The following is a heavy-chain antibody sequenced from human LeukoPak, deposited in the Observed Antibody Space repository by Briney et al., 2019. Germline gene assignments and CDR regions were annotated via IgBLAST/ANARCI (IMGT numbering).Heavy chain of an antibody. J-gene: IGHJ4*02. CDR1: GFTFSTYP. Sequence: PGTSLRLSCEASGFTFSTYPLHWVRQAPGKGLDWVAFISYDGNNKNYPESVKGRFIISRDNSKNTLYLQMNSLRTEDTAVYYCARDWYYDFWSGHYFWGQGALVTISS. D-gene: IGHD3-3*01. CDR2: ISYDGNNK. V-gene: IGHV3-30-3*01. CDR3: ARDWYYDFWSGHYF.